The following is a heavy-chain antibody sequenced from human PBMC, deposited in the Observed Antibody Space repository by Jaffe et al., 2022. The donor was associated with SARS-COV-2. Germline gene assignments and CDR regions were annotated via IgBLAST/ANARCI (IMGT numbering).Heavy chain of an antibody. V-gene: IGHV1-8*01. CDR2: MNPNSGNT. J-gene: IGHJ6*03. D-gene: IGHD6-13*01. CDR1: GYTFTSYD. Sequence: QVQLVQSGAEVKKPGASVKVSCKASGYTFTSYDINWVRQATGQGLEWMGWMNPNSGNTGYAQKFQGRVTMTRNTSISTAYMELSSLRSEDTAVYYCARGVYGAAAGTLFPYYYYYMDVWGKGTTVTVSS. CDR3: ARGVYGAAAGTLFPYYYYYMDV.